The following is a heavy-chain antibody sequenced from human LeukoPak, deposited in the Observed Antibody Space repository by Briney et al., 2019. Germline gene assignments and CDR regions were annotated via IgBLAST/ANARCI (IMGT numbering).Heavy chain of an antibody. CDR2: FYSDNT. J-gene: IGHJ4*02. CDR3: ARRAGAYSHPYDY. V-gene: IGHV3-53*01. CDR1: GFTVSSNS. D-gene: IGHD4/OR15-4a*01. Sequence: GGSLRLSCTVSGFTVSSNSMSWVCQAPGKGLEWVSFFYSDNTHYSDSVKGRFTISRDNSRNTLYLQMNSLRAEDTAVYYCARRAGAYSHPYDYWGQGTLVTVSS.